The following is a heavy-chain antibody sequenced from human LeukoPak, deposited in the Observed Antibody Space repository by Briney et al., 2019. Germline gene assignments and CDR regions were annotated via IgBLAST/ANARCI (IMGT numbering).Heavy chain of an antibody. J-gene: IGHJ4*02. Sequence: GGSLRLSCAASGFTLSDYWMNWVRQVPGKGPVWVSHISPDGRNIAYADSVKGRFTISRDSAKNTLYLQMNSLRVEDTAVYYCVRDGGGTTPYDCWGQGSLVTVSS. D-gene: IGHD1-7*01. CDR1: GFTLSDYW. CDR3: VRDGGGTTPYDC. V-gene: IGHV3-74*01. CDR2: ISPDGRNI.